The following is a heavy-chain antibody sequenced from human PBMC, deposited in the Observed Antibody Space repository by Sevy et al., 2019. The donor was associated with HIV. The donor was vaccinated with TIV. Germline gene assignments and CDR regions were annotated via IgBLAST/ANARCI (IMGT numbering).Heavy chain of an antibody. J-gene: IGHJ4*02. CDR2: INSGGGST. CDR3: AKDVVGGYYDSSGYSDH. CDR1: GFTFTEFV. D-gene: IGHD3-22*01. Sequence: GGSLRLSCAASGFTFTEFVMSWVRQSPGKGLEWVSTINSGGGSTYYADSVKGGFTISRDNSKNTLDLQMNSLRAEDTAVYYCAKDVVGGYYDSSGYSDHWGQGTLVTVSS. V-gene: IGHV3-23*01.